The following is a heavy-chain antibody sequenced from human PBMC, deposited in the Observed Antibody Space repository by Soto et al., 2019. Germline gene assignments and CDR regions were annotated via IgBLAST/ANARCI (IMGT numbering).Heavy chain of an antibody. D-gene: IGHD6-13*01. V-gene: IGHV5-51*01. Sequence: GESLKISCKGSGYSFTSCWNGWVRQMPGKGLEWMGIIYPGDSDTRYGPSFQGQVTISADKSISTAYLQWSSLKASDTAMYYCARNPAAAGPYYYYGMDVWGRGTTVAVSS. J-gene: IGHJ6*02. CDR2: IYPGDSDT. CDR1: GYSFTSCW. CDR3: ARNPAAAGPYYYYGMDV.